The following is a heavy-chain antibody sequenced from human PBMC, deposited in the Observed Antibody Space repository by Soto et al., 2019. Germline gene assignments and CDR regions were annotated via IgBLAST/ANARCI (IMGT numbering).Heavy chain of an antibody. CDR3: AKTLPPPLNFCTGSYYMDV. Sequence: QVQLVQSGAEVKKPGASVKVSCKASGYTFTSYGISWVRQAPGQGLEWVGWISGYNGDTNYTQNLQGRVTMSTDSSTSTDYMETRSLRSDDTAVYYCAKTLPPPLNFCTGSYYMDVWGKGTTVTVSS. CDR2: ISGYNGDT. D-gene: IGHD3-3*01. J-gene: IGHJ6*03. CDR1: GYTFTSYG. V-gene: IGHV1-18*01.